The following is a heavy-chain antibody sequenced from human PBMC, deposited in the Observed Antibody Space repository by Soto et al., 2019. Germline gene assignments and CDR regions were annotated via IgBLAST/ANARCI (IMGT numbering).Heavy chain of an antibody. Sequence: PGGSLRLSXTASGFTFGDYAMSWVRQAPGKGLEWVGFIRSKAYGGTTEYAASVKGRFTISRDDSKSIAYLQMNSLKTEDTAVYYCTREGDYSNYGTRIGTAYYYYGMDVWGQGTTVTVSS. CDR2: IRSKAYGGTT. J-gene: IGHJ6*02. D-gene: IGHD4-4*01. CDR3: TREGDYSNYGTRIGTAYYYYGMDV. CDR1: GFTFGDYA. V-gene: IGHV3-49*04.